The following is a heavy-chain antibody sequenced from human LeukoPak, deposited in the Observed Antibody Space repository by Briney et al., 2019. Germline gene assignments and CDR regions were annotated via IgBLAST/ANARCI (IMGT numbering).Heavy chain of an antibody. Sequence: GGSLRLSCAASGFTVSDFYMNWIRQAPGKGLEWLTYISNRGTTTSYADSVKGRFTVSRDNANNSLSLQMNSLRAEDTAVYYCARDRGSGAFDIWGQGTKVSISS. J-gene: IGHJ3*02. D-gene: IGHD2-15*01. V-gene: IGHV3-11*01. CDR2: ISNRGTTT. CDR1: GFTVSDFY. CDR3: ARDRGSGAFDI.